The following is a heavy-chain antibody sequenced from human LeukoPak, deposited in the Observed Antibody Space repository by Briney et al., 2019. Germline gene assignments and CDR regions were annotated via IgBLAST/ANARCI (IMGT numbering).Heavy chain of an antibody. V-gene: IGHV3-53*01. CDR2: IYSGGST. Sequence: GGSLRLSCAASGFTVSSNYMSWVRQAPGKGLVWVSVIYSGGSTYYADSVKGRFTISRDNSKNTLYLQMNSLRAEDTAVYYCARGRRIPWYFDLWGRGTLVTVSS. CDR1: GFTVSSNY. J-gene: IGHJ2*01. D-gene: IGHD2/OR15-2a*01. CDR3: ARGRRIPWYFDL.